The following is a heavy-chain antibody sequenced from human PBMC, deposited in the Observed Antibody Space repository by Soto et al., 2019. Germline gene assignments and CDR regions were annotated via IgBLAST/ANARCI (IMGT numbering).Heavy chain of an antibody. CDR1: GYTFTSYY. Sequence: ASVKVSCKASGYTFTSYYMHWVRQAPGQGLEWMGIINPSGGYTNYAQKFQGRVTMTRDTSTSTVYMELSSLRSEDTAVYYCARVFRRPGVIAVAGLGQGAFDIWGQGTMVTVSS. J-gene: IGHJ3*02. D-gene: IGHD6-19*01. V-gene: IGHV1-46*01. CDR2: INPSGGYT. CDR3: ARVFRRPGVIAVAGLGQGAFDI.